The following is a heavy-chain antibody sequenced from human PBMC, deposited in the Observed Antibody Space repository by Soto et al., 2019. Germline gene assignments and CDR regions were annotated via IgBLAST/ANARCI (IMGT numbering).Heavy chain of an antibody. CDR3: AREDDGGDSLDV. CDR1: GDSISSDYYH. V-gene: IGHV4-30-4*08. Sequence: SETLSLTCTVSGDSISSDYYHWTWIRQSPGKGLEWIGYIHHSGSILYNPSLKSRVTISVDTSKNQFSLHLTSVTAADTAVYCCAREDDGGDSLDVWGQGTTVTFSS. D-gene: IGHD2-21*02. CDR2: IHHSGSI. J-gene: IGHJ6*02.